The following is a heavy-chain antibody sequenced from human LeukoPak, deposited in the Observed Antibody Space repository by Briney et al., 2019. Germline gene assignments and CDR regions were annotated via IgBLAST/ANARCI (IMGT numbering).Heavy chain of an antibody. CDR1: GYTFTGYY. Sequence: ASVKVSCKASGYTFTGYYMHGVRRAPGQGVEWMGWINPNSGGTNYAQKLQGRVTMTTDTSTSTAYMELRSLRSDDTAVYYCAVGYSGYDYLDYWGQGTLVTVSS. CDR3: AVGYSGYDYLDY. D-gene: IGHD5-12*01. J-gene: IGHJ4*02. V-gene: IGHV1-2*02. CDR2: INPNSGGT.